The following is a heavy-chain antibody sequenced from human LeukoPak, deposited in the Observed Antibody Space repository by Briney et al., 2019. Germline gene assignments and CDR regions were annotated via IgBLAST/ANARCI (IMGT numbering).Heavy chain of an antibody. V-gene: IGHV1-46*01. D-gene: IGHD5-24*01. J-gene: IGHJ4*02. CDR3: TVEMATTLDY. CDR1: GYTFTSYY. Sequence: ASVKLSCKASGYTFTSYYMHWVRQAPGQGLEWMGIIKPSGGSTSYAQKFQGRVTMTRDMSTSTVYMELSSLRSEDTAVYYCTVEMATTLDYWGQGTLVTVSS. CDR2: IKPSGGST.